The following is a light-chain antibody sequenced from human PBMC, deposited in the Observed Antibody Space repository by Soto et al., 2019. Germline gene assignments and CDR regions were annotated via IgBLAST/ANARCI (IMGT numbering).Light chain of an antibody. CDR1: QSVSSSF. Sequence: EIVLTQSAGTLSLSPGERATLSCRASQSVSSSFLAWYQQKPGQAPRLLIYGASSRATGIPDRFSGSGSGTDFTLTISRLEPEDFAVYYCQQYGSSPTFGQGTKVDIK. CDR3: QQYGSSPT. CDR2: GAS. J-gene: IGKJ1*01. V-gene: IGKV3-20*01.